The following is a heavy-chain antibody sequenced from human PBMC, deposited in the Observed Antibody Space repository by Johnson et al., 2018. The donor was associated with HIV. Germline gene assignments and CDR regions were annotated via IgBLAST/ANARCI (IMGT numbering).Heavy chain of an antibody. CDR1: GFTFSSYG. V-gene: IGHV3-23*04. CDR3: ARGYGVVIALLDAFDI. J-gene: IGHJ3*02. D-gene: IGHD2-21*01. Sequence: VQLVESGGGVVQPGRSLRLSCAASGFTFSSYGMSWVRQAPGKGLEWVSGVTGTGGDTYYAESVKGRFTISRDNSKNTLYLQMNSLRAEDTAVYYCARGYGVVIALLDAFDIWGQGTMVTVSS. CDR2: VTGTGGDT.